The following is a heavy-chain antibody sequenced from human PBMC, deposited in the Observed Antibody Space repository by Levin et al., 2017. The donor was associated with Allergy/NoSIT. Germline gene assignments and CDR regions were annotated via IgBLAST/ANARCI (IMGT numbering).Heavy chain of an antibody. D-gene: IGHD3-9*01. CDR3: ARVLSGTGYQGYWYFDL. Sequence: SSETLSLTCAVYGGSFSGYYWSWIRQPPGKGLEWIGEINHSGSTNYNPSLKSRVTISVDTSKNQFSLKLSSVTAADTAVYYCARVLSGTGYQGYWYFDLWGRGTLVTVSS. CDR2: INHSGST. V-gene: IGHV4-34*01. J-gene: IGHJ2*01. CDR1: GGSFSGYY.